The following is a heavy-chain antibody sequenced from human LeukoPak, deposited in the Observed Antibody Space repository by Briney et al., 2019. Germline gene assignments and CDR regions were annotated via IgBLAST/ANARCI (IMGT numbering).Heavy chain of an antibody. Sequence: TGGSLRLSCAASGFTFSTYAMSWVRQAPGKGLEWVSAISGSGGYTYYADSVKGRFTISRDNSKNTLYLQMNSLRAEDTAVYYCAREYYDSSGSAAFDIWGQGTMVTVSS. D-gene: IGHD3-22*01. CDR2: ISGSGGYT. CDR3: AREYYDSSGSAAFDI. CDR1: GFTFSTYA. V-gene: IGHV3-23*01. J-gene: IGHJ3*02.